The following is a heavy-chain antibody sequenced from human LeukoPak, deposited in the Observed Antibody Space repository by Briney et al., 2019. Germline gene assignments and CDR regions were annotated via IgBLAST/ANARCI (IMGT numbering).Heavy chain of an antibody. J-gene: IGHJ5*02. CDR1: GYTFTAYY. V-gene: IGHV1-2*02. D-gene: IGHD3-9*01. CDR3: ARVDDILTGHLDR. Sequence: ASVTDTCKASGYTFTAYYVHWVRQAPGQGLEWMGWINPNSRGTKYAQKFQGRVTMTRDTSISTAYMELTRLRSDDTAVYYCARVDDILTGHLDRWGQGTLVTVSS. CDR2: INPNSRGT.